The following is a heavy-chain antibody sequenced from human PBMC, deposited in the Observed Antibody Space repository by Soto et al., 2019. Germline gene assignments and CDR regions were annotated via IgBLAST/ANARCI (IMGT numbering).Heavy chain of an antibody. Sequence: GGSLRLSCAASGFTFSSYGMHWVRQAPGKGLEWVAVIWYDGSNKYYADSVKGRFTISRDNSKYTLYLQMNSLRAEDTAVYYCARGYYYDSSGYPRPGFYAFDTWGQGTMVTVSS. CDR2: IWYDGSNK. CDR1: GFTFSSYG. J-gene: IGHJ3*02. CDR3: ARGYYYDSSGYPRPGFYAFDT. V-gene: IGHV3-33*01. D-gene: IGHD3-22*01.